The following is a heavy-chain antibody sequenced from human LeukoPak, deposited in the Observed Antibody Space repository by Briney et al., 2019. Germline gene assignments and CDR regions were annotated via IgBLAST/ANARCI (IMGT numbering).Heavy chain of an antibody. J-gene: IGHJ5*02. CDR1: GYTFTSYA. CDR2: ISAYNGAT. D-gene: IGHD3-10*01. CDR3: ARLDLAYAPGSYYRSWFDP. Sequence: ASLKVSCKASGYTFTSYAISWVRQAPGQGLENVGWISAYNGATAYAQNFQGRVTMTTDTSTNTAYMELRSLRSDDTAMYYCARLDLAYAPGSYYRSWFDPWGQGTLVTVSS. V-gene: IGHV1-18*01.